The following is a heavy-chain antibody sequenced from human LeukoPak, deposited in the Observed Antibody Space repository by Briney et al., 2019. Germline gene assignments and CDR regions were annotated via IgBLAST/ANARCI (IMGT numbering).Heavy chain of an antibody. Sequence: PGGSLRLSCAASGFTFSSYSMNWVRQAPGKGLEWVSSISSSSSYIYYADSVKGRFTISRDNAKNSLYLQMDSLRAEDTAVYYCARDEDNWNDAWGQGTLVTVSS. CDR1: GFTFSSYS. CDR2: ISSSSSYI. V-gene: IGHV3-21*01. CDR3: ARDEDNWNDA. J-gene: IGHJ5*02.